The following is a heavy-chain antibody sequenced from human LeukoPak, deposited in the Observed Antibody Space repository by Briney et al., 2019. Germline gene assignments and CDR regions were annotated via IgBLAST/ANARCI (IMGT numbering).Heavy chain of an antibody. CDR2: IIPIFGTA. D-gene: IGHD3-10*01. CDR1: GGTFSSYA. CDR3: ASFGSGTSDAFDI. J-gene: IGHJ3*02. Sequence: SVKVSCKASGGTFSSYAISWVRQAPGQGLEWMGGIIPIFGTANYAQKFQGRVTITTDESTSTAYMELSSLRSEDTAVYYCASFGSGTSDAFDIWGQGTMVTVSS. V-gene: IGHV1-69*05.